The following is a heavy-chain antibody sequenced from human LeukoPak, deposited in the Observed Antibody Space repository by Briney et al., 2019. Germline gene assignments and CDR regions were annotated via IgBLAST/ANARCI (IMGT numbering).Heavy chain of an antibody. CDR1: GGSIGSNY. J-gene: IGHJ4*02. CDR2: IYYTGGT. V-gene: IGHV4-59*08. Sequence: PSETLSLTCTVSGGSIGSNYWTWIRQPPGKGLEYIGYIYYTGGTNYNPSLKSRVTISVDTSKNQFSLKLTSVTAADTAVYFCAKYGNSGWVIDNWGQGTLVTVSS. D-gene: IGHD6-19*01. CDR3: AKYGNSGWVIDN.